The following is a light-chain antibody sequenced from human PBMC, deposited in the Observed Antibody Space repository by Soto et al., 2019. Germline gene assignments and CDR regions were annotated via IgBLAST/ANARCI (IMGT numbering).Light chain of an antibody. J-gene: IGLJ2*01. CDR2: EVI. Sequence: QSALTHPPSASGSPGQSVTISCTGSSRDVGGYEYVSWYQQHPGKAPKLIIYEVIKRPSGVPDRFSGSKSGNTASLTVSGLQSEDEADDYCSSDACSNNLHVLFCGGTKLTVL. CDR3: SSDACSNNLHVL. V-gene: IGLV2-8*01. CDR1: SRDVGGYEY.